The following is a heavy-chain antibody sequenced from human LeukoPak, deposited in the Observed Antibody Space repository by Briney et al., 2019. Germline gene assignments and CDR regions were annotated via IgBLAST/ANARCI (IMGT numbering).Heavy chain of an antibody. CDR1: GYSFTSYW. CDR3: ARRISVYYFDY. D-gene: IGHD1-14*01. Sequence: GESLKISCEGSGYSFTSYWIGWVRQMPGKGLEWMGIIYPGDSDTRYSPSYQGQVTISADKSISTAYLQWSSLKASDTAMYYCARRISVYYFDYWGQGTLVTVSS. CDR2: IYPGDSDT. V-gene: IGHV5-51*01. J-gene: IGHJ4*02.